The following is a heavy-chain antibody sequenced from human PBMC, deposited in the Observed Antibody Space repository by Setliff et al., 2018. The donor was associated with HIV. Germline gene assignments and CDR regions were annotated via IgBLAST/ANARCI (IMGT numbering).Heavy chain of an antibody. V-gene: IGHV4-59*01. CDR2: IFYTGNT. J-gene: IGHJ2*01. D-gene: IGHD6-6*01. CDR1: GGSISGYY. Sequence: SETLSLTCTVSGGSISGYYWSWIRQPPGKGLEWIGTIFYTGNTNYNPSLKSRVTLSGGMSENQLFLRLTSVTAADTAVYYCARKEVIGPRRLYYYLDLWGRGTRVTVSS. CDR3: ARKEVIGPRRLYYYLDL.